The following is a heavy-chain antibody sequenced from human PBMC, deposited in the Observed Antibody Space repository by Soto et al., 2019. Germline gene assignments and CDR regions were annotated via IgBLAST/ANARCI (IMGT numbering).Heavy chain of an antibody. J-gene: IGHJ4*02. D-gene: IGHD6-19*01. V-gene: IGHV4-31*03. CDR2: IYHSGST. Sequence: QVKLQESGPGLVQPAQTLSLSCTVSGGSITSGGIYWSWLRQHPRQGLERIGYIYHSGSTHYNPSLASRVTISVDTSKTQFSLTVTSLTVADTAVYYCARVNSRSGTEYFDYWGQGTLVTVSS. CDR3: ARVNSRSGTEYFDY. CDR1: GGSITSGGIY.